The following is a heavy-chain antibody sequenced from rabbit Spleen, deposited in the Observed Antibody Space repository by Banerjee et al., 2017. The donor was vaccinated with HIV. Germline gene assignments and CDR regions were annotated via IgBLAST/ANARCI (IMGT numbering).Heavy chain of an antibody. D-gene: IGHD2-1*01. CDR1: GFDFNSYYM. CDR3: ARDLDDGSRALAL. J-gene: IGHJ6*01. V-gene: IGHV1S45*01. Sequence: QEQLKETGGGLVQPGGSLTLSCKVSGFDFNSYYMTWVRQAPGKGPEWIGCIYTGSGNTYYASWAKGRFTISKTSSTTVTLQMTSLTAADTATYFCARDLDDGSRALALWGPGTLVTVS. CDR2: IYTGSGNT.